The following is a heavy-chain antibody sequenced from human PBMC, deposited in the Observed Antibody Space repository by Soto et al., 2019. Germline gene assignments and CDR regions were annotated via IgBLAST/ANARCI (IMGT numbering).Heavy chain of an antibody. J-gene: IGHJ4*02. CDR1: GFTFSSYW. CDR2: INSDGSST. Sequence: EVQLVESGGGLVQPGGSLRLSCAASGFTFSSYWMHWVRQAPGEGLVWVSHINSDGSSTSYADSVKGRFTISRDNAKNTLYLQMNSLRAEDTAVYYCARETPGKGMDYWGQGTLVTVSS. D-gene: IGHD3-10*01. CDR3: ARETPGKGMDY. V-gene: IGHV3-74*01.